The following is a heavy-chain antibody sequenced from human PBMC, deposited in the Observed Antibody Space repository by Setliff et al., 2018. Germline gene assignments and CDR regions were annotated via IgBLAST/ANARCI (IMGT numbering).Heavy chain of an antibody. V-gene: IGHV5-10-1*01. D-gene: IGHD1-26*01. CDR1: GYSFTSYW. Sequence: GESLKISCKGSGYSFTSYWISWVRQMPGKGLEWMGRIDPSDSYTIDYAVSVTGRFTMSRDNAENSLYLQMNSLRAEDMAVYYCARAVQILGDYYYYMDVWGKGTTVTVS. CDR2: IDPSDSYT. CDR3: ARAVQILGDYYYYMDV. J-gene: IGHJ6*03.